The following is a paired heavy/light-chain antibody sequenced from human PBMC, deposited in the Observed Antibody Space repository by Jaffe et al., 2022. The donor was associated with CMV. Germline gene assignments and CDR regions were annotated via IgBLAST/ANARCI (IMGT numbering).Light chain of an antibody. V-gene: IGKV1-39*01. CDR1: QSISNY. CDR2: AAS. J-gene: IGKJ1*01. Sequence: DIQMTQSPSSLSASVGDRVTVTCRASQSISNYLNWYQQKPGKAPKLLIYAASSLQSGVPSRFSGSGSGTDFTLTISSLLPEDFATYYCQQSYSTPRTFGQGTKVEIK. CDR3: QQSYSTPRT.
Heavy chain of an antibody. D-gene: IGHD3-10*01. CDR2: IKSKTDDGTT. V-gene: IGHV3-15*01. Sequence: EVQLVESGGGLVKPGGSLRLSCAASGFTFSKAWMSWVRQAPGKGLEWVGRIKSKTDDGTTEYAAPVKGRFSISRDDSKNTLHLQMNSLKTEDTAVYYCTTEGSAGYYYPSGSYKYYDYWGQGTLVTVSS. CDR3: TTEGSAGYYYPSGSYKYYDY. CDR1: GFTFSKAW. J-gene: IGHJ4*02.